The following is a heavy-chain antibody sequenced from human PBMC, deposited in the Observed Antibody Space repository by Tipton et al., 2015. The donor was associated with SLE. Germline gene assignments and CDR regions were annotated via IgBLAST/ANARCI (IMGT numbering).Heavy chain of an antibody. Sequence: LRLSCAVYGGSFSGYYWSWIRQPPGKGLEWIGEINHSGSTNYNPSLKSRVTISVDTSKNQFSLRLSSVTAADTAVYYCARVPGLERSYYYNYYMDVWGRGTTVTVSS. CDR2: INHSGST. CDR1: GGSFSGYY. V-gene: IGHV4-34*01. J-gene: IGHJ6*03. D-gene: IGHD1-1*01. CDR3: ARVPGLERSYYYNYYMDV.